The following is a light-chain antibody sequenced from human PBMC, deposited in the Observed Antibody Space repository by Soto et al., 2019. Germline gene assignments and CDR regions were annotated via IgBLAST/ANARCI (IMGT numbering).Light chain of an antibody. CDR2: DIS. Sequence: EIVMTQSPATLSVSPGERATLSCRASQSVSRDLAWYQQKPGQAPRLLIYDISTRATGIPTRFSGSGSGTEFTLTISSLQSEDFAVYYCQQYNNWLTFGQGTKVDIK. CDR3: QQYNNWLT. CDR1: QSVSRD. J-gene: IGKJ1*01. V-gene: IGKV3D-15*01.